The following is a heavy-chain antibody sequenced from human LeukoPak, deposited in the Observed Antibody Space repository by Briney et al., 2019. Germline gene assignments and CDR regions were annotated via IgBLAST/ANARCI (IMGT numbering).Heavy chain of an antibody. CDR1: GFTFSIYD. Sequence: PGRSLRLSCAASGFTFSIYDMHWVRQAPGKGLEWVAVISYDGNNKYYSDSVKGRFTISRDNSKNTLYLQMNSQRAEETAVYYCARGIAVAGTFVWFDPWGQGTLVTVSS. V-gene: IGHV3-30*03. CDR3: ARGIAVAGTFVWFDP. J-gene: IGHJ5*02. CDR2: ISYDGNNK. D-gene: IGHD6-19*01.